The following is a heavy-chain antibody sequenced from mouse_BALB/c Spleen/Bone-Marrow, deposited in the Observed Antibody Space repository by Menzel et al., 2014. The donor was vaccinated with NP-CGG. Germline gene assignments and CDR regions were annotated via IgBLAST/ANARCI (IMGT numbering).Heavy chain of an antibody. J-gene: IGHJ4*01. CDR2: INPYNGGT. Sequence: VQLKESGPELVKPGASMEISCKASGYSFTGYTMNWVKQSHGKNLEWIGLINPYNGGTSYNQKFKGKATLTVDKSSSTAYMELLSLTSEDSAGYYCARGPHYYGSRDYAMDYWGQGTPVTVSS. CDR3: ARGPHYYGSRDYAMDY. CDR1: GYSFTGYT. V-gene: IGHV1-18*01. D-gene: IGHD1-1*01.